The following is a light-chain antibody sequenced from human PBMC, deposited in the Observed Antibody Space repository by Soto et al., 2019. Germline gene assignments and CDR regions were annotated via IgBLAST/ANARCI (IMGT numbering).Light chain of an antibody. J-gene: IGLJ2*01. CDR3: SSYTSSSTAV. CDR2: DVS. CDR1: SSDVGGYNY. V-gene: IGLV2-14*01. Sequence: QSALTQPASVSGSPGQSITISCTGTSSDVGGYNYVSWYQQHPGKAPKLMIYDVSNRPSGVSNRFSGSKSGNTASLTNSGLQAEDEADYYCSSYTSSSTAVFGGGTKLTVL.